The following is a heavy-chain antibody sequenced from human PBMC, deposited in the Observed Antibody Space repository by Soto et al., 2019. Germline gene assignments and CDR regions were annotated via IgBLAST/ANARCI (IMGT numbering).Heavy chain of an antibody. V-gene: IGHV3-30*18. D-gene: IGHD3-3*01. J-gene: IGHJ4*02. Sequence: QPGGSLRLSCAASGFTFSSYGMHWVRQAPGKGLEWVAVISYDGSNKYYADSVKGRFTISRDNSKNTLYLQMNSLRAEDTAVYYCAKDRWDFWSGYQYYFDYWGQGTLVTVSS. CDR3: AKDRWDFWSGYQYYFDY. CDR2: ISYDGSNK. CDR1: GFTFSSYG.